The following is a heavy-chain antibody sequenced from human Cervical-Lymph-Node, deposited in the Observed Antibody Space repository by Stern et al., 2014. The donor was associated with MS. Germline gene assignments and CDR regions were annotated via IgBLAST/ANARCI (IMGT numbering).Heavy chain of an antibody. CDR1: GFSLSTSGMC. D-gene: IGHD2-15*01. J-gene: IGHJ5*02. Sequence: VPLRESGPALVKPTQTLTLTCTFSGFSLSTSGMCVSWIRQPPGKALEWLALIDWDDGKYYSTSLKTRLTISKDTSNNQVVLTMTNMDPVDTATYYCARIRATTGGSWFDPWGQGTLVTVSS. CDR3: ARIRATTGGSWFDP. V-gene: IGHV2-70*01. CDR2: IDWDDGK.